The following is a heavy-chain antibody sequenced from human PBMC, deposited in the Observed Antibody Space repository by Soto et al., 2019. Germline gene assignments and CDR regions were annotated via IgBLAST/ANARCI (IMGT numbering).Heavy chain of an antibody. V-gene: IGHV1-18*01. J-gene: IGHJ6*02. CDR3: VMVDNYVTPTPQDV. CDR1: GYFFVNYG. Sequence: QVQLLQSGDGVRKPGASVKVSCRAPGYFFVNYGIAWVRQAPGQGLEWMGWISPYTGNTHSATKVQGRLTMTTDTSTSTAYMDLGSLTSDDTAVYYCVMVDNYVTPTPQDVWGQGTTVTVSS. D-gene: IGHD3-16*01. CDR2: ISPYTGNT.